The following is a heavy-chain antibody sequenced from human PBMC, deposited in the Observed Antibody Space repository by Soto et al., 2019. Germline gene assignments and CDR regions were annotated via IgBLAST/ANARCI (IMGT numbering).Heavy chain of an antibody. CDR1: GGSFKSGSYS. CDR2: VYHTGRT. CDR3: ERDFAYFDS. J-gene: IGHJ4*02. Sequence: PSETLSLTCTVSGGSFKSGSYSWSWIRQPPGKGLEWIGYVYHTGRTSYNPSLKSRVSISMDTSKNQFSLSLDSVTAADTAVYFCERDFAYFDSWGKGTMVSVSS. V-gene: IGHV4-61*01. D-gene: IGHD3-3*01.